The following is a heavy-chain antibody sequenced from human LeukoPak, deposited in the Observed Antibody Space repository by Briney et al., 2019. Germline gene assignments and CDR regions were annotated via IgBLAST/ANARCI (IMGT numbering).Heavy chain of an antibody. CDR1: GGSISSYY. V-gene: IGHV4-59*01. CDR3: ARVADYYDSSGYYPYAFDI. CDR2: IYYSGST. J-gene: IGHJ3*02. D-gene: IGHD3-22*01. Sequence: PSETLSLTCTVSGGSISSYYWSWIRQPPGKGLEWIGYIYYSGSTNYNPSLKSRVTISVDTSKNQFSLKLSSVTAADTAVYYCARVADYYDSSGYYPYAFDIWGQGTMVTVSS.